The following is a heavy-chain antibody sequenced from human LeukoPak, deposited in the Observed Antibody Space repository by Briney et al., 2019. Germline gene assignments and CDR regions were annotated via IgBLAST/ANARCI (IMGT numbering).Heavy chain of an antibody. Sequence: PSETLSLTCTVYGGSISYYYWTWIRQSPGKGLEWIGQIYYTGSTYYNPSLKRRVTISVDTSRNQFSLNLTSVTAADTAVYHCARGGTYNDILSFDPWGQGTLVTVSS. J-gene: IGHJ5*02. D-gene: IGHD3-9*01. CDR2: IYYTGST. CDR1: GGSISYYY. V-gene: IGHV4-59*01. CDR3: ARGGTYNDILSFDP.